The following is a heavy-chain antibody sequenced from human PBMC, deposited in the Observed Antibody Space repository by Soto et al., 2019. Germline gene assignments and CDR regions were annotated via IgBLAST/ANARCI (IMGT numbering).Heavy chain of an antibody. V-gene: IGHV3-30-3*01. CDR2: ISYDGSNK. Sequence: QVQMVESGGGVVQPGRSLRLSCAASGFTFSSYAMHWVRQAPGKGLEWGAAISYDGSNKYYADSVKGRFTISRDNSKNTLYLQMNSLRAEDTAVYYCAREVRLAAAGTDYFDYWGQGTLVTVSS. J-gene: IGHJ4*02. CDR1: GFTFSSYA. CDR3: AREVRLAAAGTDYFDY. D-gene: IGHD6-13*01.